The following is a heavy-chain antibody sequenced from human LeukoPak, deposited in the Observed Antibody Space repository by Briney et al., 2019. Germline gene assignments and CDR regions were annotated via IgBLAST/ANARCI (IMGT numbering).Heavy chain of an antibody. CDR3: ARAIAAAQGVGDAYYYYGMDV. D-gene: IGHD6-13*01. J-gene: IGHJ6*02. CDR2: IIGNGGST. CDR1: GFTFSSYA. Sequence: GGSLRLSCSASGFTFSSYAMHWVRQAPGKGLEYVSAIIGNGGSTYYADSLKGRFTISRDNSKNTLFLQMSSLRAGDTAVYYCARAIAAAQGVGDAYYYYGMDVWGQGTTVTVSS. V-gene: IGHV3-64D*06.